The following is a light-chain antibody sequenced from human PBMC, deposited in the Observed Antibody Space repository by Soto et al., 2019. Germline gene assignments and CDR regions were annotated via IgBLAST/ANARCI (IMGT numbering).Light chain of an antibody. V-gene: IGKV3-15*01. CDR3: QQYNNWLPIT. Sequence: EIVMTQSPATLSVSPGERATLSCRASQSVSSNLAWYQQKPGPAPRLLIYVASTRATGIPARFSGSGSGTEFTLTISSLQSEDLAGYYCQQYNNWLPITFGQGTRLEMK. CDR2: VAS. J-gene: IGKJ5*01. CDR1: QSVSSN.